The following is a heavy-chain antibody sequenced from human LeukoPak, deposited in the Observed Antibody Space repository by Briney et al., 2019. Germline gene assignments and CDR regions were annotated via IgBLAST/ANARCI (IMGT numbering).Heavy chain of an antibody. CDR3: ATIAAATADFDY. J-gene: IGHJ4*02. D-gene: IGHD6-13*01. Sequence: GESLQISCKGSGSSFTSYWIGWVRQMPGKGLEWMGIIYPGDSDTRYSPSFQGQVTISADKSINTAYLQWSSLKASDTAMYYCATIAAATADFDYWGQGTLVTVSS. CDR1: GSSFTSYW. V-gene: IGHV5-51*01. CDR2: IYPGDSDT.